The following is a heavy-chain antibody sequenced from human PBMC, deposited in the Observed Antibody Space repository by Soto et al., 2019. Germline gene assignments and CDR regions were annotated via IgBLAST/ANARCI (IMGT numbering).Heavy chain of an antibody. J-gene: IGHJ4*02. CDR3: ARVPISNLLFDY. CDR2: IYYTGST. V-gene: IGHV4-59*01. CDR1: GGSISSYY. D-gene: IGHD1-26*01. Sequence: SETLSLTCTVSGGSISSYYWNWIRQPPGKGLEWIGYIYYTGSTNYNPSLKSRATISVDTSKNQFSLKLSSVTAADAAVYYCARVPISNLLFDYRGQGTLVTGSS.